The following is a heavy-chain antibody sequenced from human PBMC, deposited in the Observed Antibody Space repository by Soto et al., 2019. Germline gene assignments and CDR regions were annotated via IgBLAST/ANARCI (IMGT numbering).Heavy chain of an antibody. D-gene: IGHD3-10*01. CDR2: INHSGST. CDR1: GGSFSGYY. J-gene: IGHJ5*02. V-gene: IGHV4-34*01. Sequence: SETLSLTCAVYGGSFSGYYWSWIRQPPGKGLEWIGEINHSGSTNYNPSLKSRVTISVDTSKNQFSLKLSSVTAADTAVYYCARGRDGLLFGIAGVNWFDPWGQGTLVT. CDR3: ARGRDGLLFGIAGVNWFDP.